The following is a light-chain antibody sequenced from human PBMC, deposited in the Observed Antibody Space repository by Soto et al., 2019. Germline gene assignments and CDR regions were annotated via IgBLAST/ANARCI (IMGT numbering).Light chain of an antibody. CDR2: KAS. J-gene: IGKJ5*01. CDR1: QGISSY. CDR3: QQHNSFSIT. V-gene: IGKV1-5*03. Sequence: IQLTQSPSSLSASVGDRVTISCRARQGISSYLAWYQQKPGKAPKLLIYKASSLESGVPSRFSGSGSGTEFTLTINSLQADDFATYYCQQHNSFSITFGQGTRLEIK.